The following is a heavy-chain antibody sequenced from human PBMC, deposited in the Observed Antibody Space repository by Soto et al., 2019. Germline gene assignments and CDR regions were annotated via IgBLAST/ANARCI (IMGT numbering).Heavy chain of an antibody. D-gene: IGHD3-16*01. CDR2: MYSGGDI. Sequence: GVSLRLSCLVSGFTVNTNYMYWVRQAPGRGLEWVSAMYSGGDIHYADSVKGRFTISRDTSENTLYLRMDKLRVEDTAVYFCVSRIPSWVFDYWGKGTLVTDSS. CDR3: VSRIPSWVFDY. J-gene: IGHJ4*01. CDR1: GFTVNTNY. V-gene: IGHV3-53*01.